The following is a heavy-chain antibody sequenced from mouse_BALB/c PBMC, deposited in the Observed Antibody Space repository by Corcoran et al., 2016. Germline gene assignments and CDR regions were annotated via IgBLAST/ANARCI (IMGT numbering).Heavy chain of an antibody. CDR1: GYSCTGYT. Sequence: EVQLQHSGPELVKPGASMKVSCKASGYSCTGYTMNWVKQSPGKNLEWIGLINPYNGGTSYNQKFKGKATLTVDKSSSTAYMELLSLTSEDSAVYYCASEGKPRGAMDYCGQGTSVTVSS. V-gene: IGHV1-26*01. CDR2: INPYNGGT. D-gene: IGHD2-1*01. J-gene: IGHJ4*01. CDR3: ASEGKPRGAMDY.